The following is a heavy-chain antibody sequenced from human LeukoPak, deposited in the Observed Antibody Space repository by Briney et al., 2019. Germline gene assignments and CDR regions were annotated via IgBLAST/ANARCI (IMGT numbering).Heavy chain of an antibody. Sequence: SETLSLTCAVSGGSISSSNWWSWVRQPPGKGLEWIGEIYHSGSTNYNPSLKSRVTISVDKSKNQFSLKLSSVTAADTAVYYCATVAPSNYYGSGSYYIFDYWGQGTLVTVSS. V-gene: IGHV4-4*02. CDR2: IYHSGST. J-gene: IGHJ4*02. CDR1: GGSISSSNW. D-gene: IGHD3-10*01. CDR3: ATVAPSNYYGSGSYYIFDY.